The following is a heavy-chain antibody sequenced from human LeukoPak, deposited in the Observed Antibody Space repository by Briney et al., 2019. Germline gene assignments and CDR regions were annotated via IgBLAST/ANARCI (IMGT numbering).Heavy chain of an antibody. J-gene: IGHJ4*02. Sequence: PGGSLRLSCAASGFTFTDYYMSWIRQAPGKGLEWVSYLSTSTTFINYADSVRGRFTISRDNAKNSLYLQMNSLRAEDTAVYYCARDGTRPVQHYYGSGALGYWGQGTLVTVSS. D-gene: IGHD3-10*01. CDR2: LSTSTTFI. CDR1: GFTFTDYY. CDR3: ARDGTRPVQHYYGSGALGY. V-gene: IGHV3-11*06.